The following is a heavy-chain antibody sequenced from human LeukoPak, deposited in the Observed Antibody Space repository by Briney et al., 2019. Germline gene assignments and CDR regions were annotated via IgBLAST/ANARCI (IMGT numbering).Heavy chain of an antibody. V-gene: IGHV4-59*08. Sequence: SETLSLICSVSGGSVSNYCWSWIRQPPGKGLEWIGYVYYTGSTNYNPPLKSRVTMFEDKSKNQFSLRLYSVTVADTAVYYCARHFAYSSSSYFDYWGQGSLVTVSS. CDR1: GGSVSNYC. CDR3: ARHFAYSSSSYFDY. D-gene: IGHD6-6*01. J-gene: IGHJ4*02. CDR2: VYYTGST.